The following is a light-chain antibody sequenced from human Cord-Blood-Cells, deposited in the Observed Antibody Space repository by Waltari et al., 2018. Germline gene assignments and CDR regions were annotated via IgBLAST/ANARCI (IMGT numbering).Light chain of an antibody. CDR3: CSYAGSSTYV. J-gene: IGLJ1*01. CDR2: EVS. V-gene: IGLV2-23*02. Sequence: QSALTQPASVSGSPGQSITISCTGTSSEVGSYNLVSWYQQHPGKAPKLMIYEVSKRPSGVSNRFSGSKSGNTASLTISGLQADDEADYYCCSYAGSSTYVFGTGTKVTVL. CDR1: SSEVGSYNL.